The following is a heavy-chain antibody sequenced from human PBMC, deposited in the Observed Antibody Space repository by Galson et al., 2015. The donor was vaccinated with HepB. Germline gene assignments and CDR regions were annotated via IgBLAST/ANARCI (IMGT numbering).Heavy chain of an antibody. CDR2: IIPIFGTA. CDR1: GGTFSSYA. Sequence: SVKVSCKASGGTFSSYAISWVRQAPGQGLEWMGGIIPIFGTANYAQKFQGRVTITADESTSTAYMELSSLRSEDTAVYYCARGGDYYGSGSYYYYYGMDVWGQGTTVTVSS. V-gene: IGHV1-69*13. D-gene: IGHD3-10*01. CDR3: ARGGDYYGSGSYYYYYGMDV. J-gene: IGHJ6*02.